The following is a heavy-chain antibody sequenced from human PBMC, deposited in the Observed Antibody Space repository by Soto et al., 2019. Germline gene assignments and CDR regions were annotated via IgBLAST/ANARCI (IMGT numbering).Heavy chain of an antibody. CDR1: GGSVNGYY. D-gene: IGHD3-3*01. V-gene: IGHV4-34*01. Sequence: SETLSLTCAVYGGSVNGYYWNWIRQPPGKGLEWIGEINHTGGTHYNPSLESRVTMSVDTSKNQFSLRLSSVTAADTAIYYCATRITVFGLLIPPFDPWGQGTQVTVSS. CDR3: ATRITVFGLLIPPFDP. CDR2: INHTGGT. J-gene: IGHJ5*02.